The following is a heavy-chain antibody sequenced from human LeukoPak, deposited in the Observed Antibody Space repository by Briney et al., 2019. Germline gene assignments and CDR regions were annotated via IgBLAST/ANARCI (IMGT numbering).Heavy chain of an antibody. CDR1: GGSFSGYY. CDR3: ARDRGSYGSMDV. CDR2: INHSGST. V-gene: IGHV4-34*01. Sequence: SETLSLTCAVYGGSFSGYYWSWIRQPPGKGLEWIGEINHSGSTNYNPSLKSRVTISVDTSKNQFSLKLSSVTAADTAVYYCARDRGSYGSMDVWGKGTTVTVSS. D-gene: IGHD5-18*01. J-gene: IGHJ6*03.